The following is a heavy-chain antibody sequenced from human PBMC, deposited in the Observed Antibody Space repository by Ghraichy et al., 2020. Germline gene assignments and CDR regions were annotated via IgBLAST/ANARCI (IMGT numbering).Heavy chain of an antibody. J-gene: IGHJ3*02. D-gene: IGHD1-26*01. CDR1: GYTFTGYY. CDR3: ARPKVGALGAFDI. Sequence: ASVKVSCKASGYTFTGYYMHWVRQAPGQGLEWMGWINPNSGGTNYAQKFQGRVTMTRDTSISTAYMELSRLRSDDTAVYYCARPKVGALGAFDIWGQGTMVTVSS. CDR2: INPNSGGT. V-gene: IGHV1-2*02.